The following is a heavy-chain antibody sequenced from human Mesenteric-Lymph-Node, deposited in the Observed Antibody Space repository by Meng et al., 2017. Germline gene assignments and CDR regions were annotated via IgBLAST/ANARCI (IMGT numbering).Heavy chain of an antibody. CDR2: INPHTGGI. Sequence: QMQLVQSGAEVQKPGAQEKVSCKASGYTFTVYYMHWVRQAPGQGLEWMGRINPHTGGINYAQEFQGRVAMTRDTSISTAYMELSRLRTDDTAVYYCAKIGNNHQFDLWGQGTLVTVSS. D-gene: IGHD1-14*01. CDR3: AKIGNNHQFDL. V-gene: IGHV1-2*06. J-gene: IGHJ4*02. CDR1: GYTFTVYY.